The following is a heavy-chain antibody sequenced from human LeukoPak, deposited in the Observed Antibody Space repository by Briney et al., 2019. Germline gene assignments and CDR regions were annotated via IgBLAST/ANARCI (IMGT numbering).Heavy chain of an antibody. Sequence: PGGSLRLSCAASGFTFSSYSMNWVRQAPGKGLEWVSYISSSSSTIYYADSVKGRFTISRDSAKNSLYLQMNSLRAEDTAVYYCARDLSRPPGARGGPSQLPDAFDIWGQGTMVTVSS. CDR3: ARDLSRPPGARGGPSQLPDAFDI. V-gene: IGHV3-48*01. CDR2: ISSSSSTI. J-gene: IGHJ3*02. D-gene: IGHD2-2*01. CDR1: GFTFSSYS.